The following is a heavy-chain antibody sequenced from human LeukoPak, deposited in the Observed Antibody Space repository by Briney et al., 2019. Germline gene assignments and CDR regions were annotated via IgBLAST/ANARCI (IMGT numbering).Heavy chain of an antibody. Sequence: GGSLRLSCAASGFIISSYWMTWVRQAPGKGLEWVSAISGSGGSTYYADSVKGRFTISRDNSKNTLYLQMNSLRAEDTAVYYCANQWELLSYFQHWGQGTLVTVSS. CDR2: ISGSGGST. D-gene: IGHD1-26*01. CDR3: ANQWELLSYFQH. V-gene: IGHV3-23*01. CDR1: GFIISSYW. J-gene: IGHJ1*01.